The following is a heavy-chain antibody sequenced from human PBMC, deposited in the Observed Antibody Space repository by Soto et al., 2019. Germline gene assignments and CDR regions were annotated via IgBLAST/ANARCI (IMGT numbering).Heavy chain of an antibody. Sequence: QVQLQESGPGLVKPSQTLSLTCTVSGGSVSSGAYYWGWIRQHPGKGLEWIGYIHRVENTFYNPSLRSRLIVSADTSKNPVSLQLTSVTAADTAVYYCARRYTNAGYFDYWGQGSLVTVSS. CDR1: GGSVSSGAYY. CDR3: ARRYTNAGYFDY. CDR2: IHRVENT. J-gene: IGHJ4*02. D-gene: IGHD2-8*01. V-gene: IGHV4-31*03.